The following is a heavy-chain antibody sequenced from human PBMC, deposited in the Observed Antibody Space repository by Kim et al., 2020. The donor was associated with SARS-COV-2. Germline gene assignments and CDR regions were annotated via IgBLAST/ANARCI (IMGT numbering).Heavy chain of an antibody. CDR1: GFTFSDYY. V-gene: IGHV3-11*01. CDR3: AREGDIAAAGTAYYYMDV. CDR2: ISSSGSTI. J-gene: IGHJ6*03. Sequence: GGSLRLSCAASGFTFSDYYMSWIRQAPGKGLEWVSYISSSGSTIYYADSVKGRFTISRDNAKNSLYLQMNSLRAEDTAVYYCAREGDIAAAGTAYYYMDVWGKGTTVTVSS. D-gene: IGHD6-13*01.